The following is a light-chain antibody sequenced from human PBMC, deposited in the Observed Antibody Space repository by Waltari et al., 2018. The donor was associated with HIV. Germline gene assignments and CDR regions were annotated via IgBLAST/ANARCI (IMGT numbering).Light chain of an antibody. V-gene: IGLV1-40*01. CDR2: GNS. Sequence: QSVLTQPPSVSGAPGQRVTISFNGTSSNIVARYYVHWYQKLPGTAPKLLIYGNSNRPSGVPDRFSGSKSGTSASLAITGLQAEDEADYYCQSYDSSLSGWGVFGGGTKLTVL. J-gene: IGLJ2*01. CDR1: SSNIVARYY. CDR3: QSYDSSLSGWGV.